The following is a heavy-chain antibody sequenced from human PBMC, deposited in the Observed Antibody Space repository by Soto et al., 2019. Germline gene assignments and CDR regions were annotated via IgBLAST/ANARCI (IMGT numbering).Heavy chain of an antibody. CDR1: GGSISSGGYY. V-gene: IGHV4-30-4*08. D-gene: IGHD7-27*01. CDR2: IYDGGRT. CDR3: ARGPSGDKVDS. Sequence: QVQLQESGPGLVKPSQTLSLTCTVSGGSISSGGYYWSWIRQHPGKGLEWIGYIYDGGRTYNNPSLESRVTMSVDTSKSQLSLTLSSVSAADTAVYYCARGPSGDKVDSWGQGTLVTVSS. J-gene: IGHJ4*02.